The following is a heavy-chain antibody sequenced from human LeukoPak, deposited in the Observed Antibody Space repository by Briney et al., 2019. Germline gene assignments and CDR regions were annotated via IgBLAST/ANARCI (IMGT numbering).Heavy chain of an antibody. J-gene: IGHJ4*02. Sequence: SETLSLTCSVSGGSISSHYWSWMRQPPGKGLEWIGYIYYTGSTDYNPSLKSRVTISVDTSKNQLSLKLSSVTAADAAVYYCARSDGAEATDYWGQGTLVTVSS. CDR2: IYYTGST. V-gene: IGHV4-59*11. CDR3: ARSDGAEATDY. CDR1: GGSISSHY. D-gene: IGHD1-26*01.